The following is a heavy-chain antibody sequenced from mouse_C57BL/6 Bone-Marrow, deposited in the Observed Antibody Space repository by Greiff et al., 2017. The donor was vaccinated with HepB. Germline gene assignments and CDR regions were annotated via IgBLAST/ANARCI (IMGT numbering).Heavy chain of an antibody. CDR1: GYTFTSYW. D-gene: IGHD1-1*01. V-gene: IGHV1-72*01. CDR3: ARGGYGSSFYAMDY. Sequence: VKQSCKASGYTFTSYWMHWVKQRPGRGLEWIGRIDPNSGGTKYNEKFKSKATLTVDKPSSTAYMQLSSLTSEDSAVYYCARGGYGSSFYAMDYWGQGTSVTVSS. J-gene: IGHJ4*01. CDR2: IDPNSGGT.